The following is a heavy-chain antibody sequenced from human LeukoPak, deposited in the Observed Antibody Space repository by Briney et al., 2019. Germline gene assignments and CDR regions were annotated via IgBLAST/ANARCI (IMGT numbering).Heavy chain of an antibody. Sequence: GGSLRLSCAASGFTFSYYYMSGVRQAPGKGLEWVSHITASGTAMFYADSVKGRFTISRDNAKNSLYLQMNSLRDEDTAVYYCASSGSYRFDYWGQGTLVTVSS. CDR2: ITASGTAM. V-gene: IGHV3-11*04. D-gene: IGHD1-26*01. CDR1: GFTFSYYY. CDR3: ASSGSYRFDY. J-gene: IGHJ4*02.